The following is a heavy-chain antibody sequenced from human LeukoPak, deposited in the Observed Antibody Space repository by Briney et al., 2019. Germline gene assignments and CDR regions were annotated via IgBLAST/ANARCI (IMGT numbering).Heavy chain of an antibody. Sequence: GGSLRLSCAASGFTFSSFDMHWVRQPTGQGLEWVSTIGTASDTYYPGSVEGRFTFSRDNAKNSLYLQMNSLTAGDTAVYYCARGPPRGKYYYMDVWGKGTTVTASS. D-gene: IGHD1-1*01. CDR1: GFTFSSFD. CDR2: IGTASDT. V-gene: IGHV3-13*01. CDR3: ARGPPRGKYYYMDV. J-gene: IGHJ6*03.